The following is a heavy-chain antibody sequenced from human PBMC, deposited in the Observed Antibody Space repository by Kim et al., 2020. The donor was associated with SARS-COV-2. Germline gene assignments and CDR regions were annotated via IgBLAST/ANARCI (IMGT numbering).Heavy chain of an antibody. Sequence: NPSLKRRVTMSVETSKNKITLQLTSVTAADTAVYYCVREGDTNWFDPWGPGILVTVSS. CDR3: VREGDTNWFDP. J-gene: IGHJ5*02. D-gene: IGHD3-16*01. V-gene: IGHV4-30-2*04.